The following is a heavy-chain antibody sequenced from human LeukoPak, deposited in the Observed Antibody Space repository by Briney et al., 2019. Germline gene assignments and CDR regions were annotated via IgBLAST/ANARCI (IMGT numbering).Heavy chain of an antibody. CDR1: GDTFISHA. V-gene: IGHV1-69*04. CDR2: IIPIIGTG. J-gene: IGHJ4*02. CDR3: ARGHDSSGHRAAF. Sequence: SVKVSCKASGDTFISHAITWVRQAPGQGLEWMGRIIPIIGTGNYAQKFQGRVTITADKSTNTAYMELTSVTSEDTAVYYCARGHDSSGHRAAFWGQGTRVTVSS. D-gene: IGHD3-22*01.